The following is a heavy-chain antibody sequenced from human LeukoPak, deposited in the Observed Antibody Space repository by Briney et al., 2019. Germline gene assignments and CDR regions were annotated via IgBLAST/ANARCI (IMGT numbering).Heavy chain of an antibody. J-gene: IGHJ3*02. Sequence: SETLSLTCTVSGGSISSYYWSWIRQPQGKGLEWIGYIYYSGSTNYNPSLKSRVTISVDTSKNQFSLKLSSVTAADTAVYYCARDLYDSSGGAFDIWGQGTMVTVSS. CDR3: ARDLYDSSGGAFDI. D-gene: IGHD3-22*01. V-gene: IGHV4-59*01. CDR1: GGSISSYY. CDR2: IYYSGST.